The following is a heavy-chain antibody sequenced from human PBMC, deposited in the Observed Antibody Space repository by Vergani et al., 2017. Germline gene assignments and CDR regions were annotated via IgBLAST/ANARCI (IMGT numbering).Heavy chain of an antibody. J-gene: IGHJ6*02. CDR3: AREGTNYYYGMDV. D-gene: IGHD1-14*01. V-gene: IGHV3-53*04. CDR2: IYSGGST. CDR1: GFTVSSNY. Sequence: VQLVESGGGLVQPGGSLRLSCAASGFTVSSNYMSWVRQAPGKGLEWVSVIYSGGSTYYADSVKGRFTILRHNSKNTLYLQMNSLRAEDTAVYYCAREGTNYYYGMDVWGQGTTVTVSS.